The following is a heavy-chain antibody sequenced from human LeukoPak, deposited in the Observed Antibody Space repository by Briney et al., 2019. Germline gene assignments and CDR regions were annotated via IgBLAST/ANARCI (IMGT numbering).Heavy chain of an antibody. Sequence: ASVKVSCKASGYTFTGYYVHWVRQAPGRGLEWMGWINPNSGGTNYAQKFQGRVTMTRDTSISTAYMELSRLRSDDTAVYYCARDFYTGAFDIWGQGTMVTVSS. CDR3: ARDFYTGAFDI. J-gene: IGHJ3*02. D-gene: IGHD3-16*01. V-gene: IGHV1-2*02. CDR2: INPNSGGT. CDR1: GYTFTGYY.